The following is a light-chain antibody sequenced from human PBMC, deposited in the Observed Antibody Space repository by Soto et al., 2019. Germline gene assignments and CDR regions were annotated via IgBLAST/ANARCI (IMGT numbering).Light chain of an antibody. V-gene: IGKV3-15*01. CDR1: QSVSSN. J-gene: IGKJ2*02. CDR3: QQYNNWPPGGT. CDR2: GAS. Sequence: EIVMTQSPAPLAVSPGERATLSFRASQSVSSNLAGYQQKPGHAPRLLIYGASTRATCIPARFSGSGSRTEFTLTLSSQQTADFSCSYCQQYNNWPPGGTFRQAPKMEI.